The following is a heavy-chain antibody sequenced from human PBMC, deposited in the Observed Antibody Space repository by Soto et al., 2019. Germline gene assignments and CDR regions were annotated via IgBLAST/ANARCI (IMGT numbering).Heavy chain of an antibody. CDR2: LCSGGNT. D-gene: IGHD3-22*01. CDR1: GFSVADTC. V-gene: IGHV3-66*01. J-gene: IGHJ3*02. Sequence: PGGSLRLSCVASGFSVADTCVNWVRQSPGEGLEWVSVLCSGGNTYFADSVKGRFTLSRDDSKNTLYLQINSLRAEDTAVYYCARDSLYYYDSSGLDAFDIWGQGTMVTVSS. CDR3: ARDSLYYYDSSGLDAFDI.